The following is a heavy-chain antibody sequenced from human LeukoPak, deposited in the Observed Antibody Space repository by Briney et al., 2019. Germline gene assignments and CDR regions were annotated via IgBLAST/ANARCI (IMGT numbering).Heavy chain of an antibody. V-gene: IGHV3-30*03. CDR2: ISYDGSNK. CDR1: GFTFSSYG. CDR3: ARESENYYMDV. J-gene: IGHJ6*03. Sequence: GGSLRLSCAASGFTFSSYGMHWVRQAPGKGPEWVAVISYDGSNKYYADSVKGRFTISRDNAKNSLYLQMNSLRAEDTAVYYCARESENYYMDVWGKGTTVTVSS.